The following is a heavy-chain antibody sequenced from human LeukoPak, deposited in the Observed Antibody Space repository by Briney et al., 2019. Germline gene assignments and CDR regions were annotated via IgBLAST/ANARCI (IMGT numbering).Heavy chain of an antibody. CDR2: INPSGGST. D-gene: IGHD6-13*01. CDR1: GYTFTTYY. CDR3: AREGGYSSSWYPIDY. V-gene: IGHV1-46*01. J-gene: IGHJ4*02. Sequence: ASVKVSCKASGYTFTTYYMHWVRQAPGHGLEWMGIINPSGGSTSYAQKFQGRVTMTTDTSTSTAYMELRSLRSDDTAVYYCAREGGYSSSWYPIDYWGQGTLVTVSS.